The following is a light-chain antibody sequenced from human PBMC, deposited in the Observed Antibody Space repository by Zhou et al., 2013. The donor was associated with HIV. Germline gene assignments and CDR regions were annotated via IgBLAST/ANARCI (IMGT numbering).Light chain of an antibody. CDR3: QQYVTSMAYS. V-gene: IGKV3-20*01. Sequence: EIVLTQSPGTLSLSPGERATLSCRASQSVSSNSLAWFQQKPGQSPRLLIYGASSRATGIPDRFSGSGSGTDFTLTISGLEPEDFAVYYCQQYVTSMAYSFGQGTKLEXK. CDR1: QSVSSNS. CDR2: GAS. J-gene: IGKJ2*03.